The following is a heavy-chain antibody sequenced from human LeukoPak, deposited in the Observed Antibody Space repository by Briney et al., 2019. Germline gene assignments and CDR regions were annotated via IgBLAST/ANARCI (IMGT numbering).Heavy chain of an antibody. D-gene: IGHD6-13*01. CDR1: GFTFSSYA. Sequence: PGGSLRLSCAASGFTFSSYAMSWVRQAPGKGLEWVSAISGSGGSTYYADSVKGRFTISRDNAKNSLYLQMNSLRAEDTAVYYCARHPNFLRIAAAPLYYYGMDVWGQGTTVTVSS. V-gene: IGHV3-23*01. CDR2: ISGSGGST. J-gene: IGHJ6*02. CDR3: ARHPNFLRIAAAPLYYYGMDV.